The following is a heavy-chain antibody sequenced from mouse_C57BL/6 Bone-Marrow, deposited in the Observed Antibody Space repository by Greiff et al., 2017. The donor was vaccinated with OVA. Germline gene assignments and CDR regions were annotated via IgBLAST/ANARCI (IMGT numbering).Heavy chain of an antibody. CDR2: SRNKANDYTT. CDR3: AREGFYYAMDY. CDR1: GFTFSDFY. J-gene: IGHJ4*01. V-gene: IGHV7-1*01. Sequence: EVKLMESGGGLVQSGRSLRLSCATSGFTFSDFYMEWVRQAPGKGLEWIAASRNKANDYTTEYSASVKGRFIVSRDTSQSILYLQMNALRAEDTAIYYCAREGFYYAMDYWGQGTSVTVSS.